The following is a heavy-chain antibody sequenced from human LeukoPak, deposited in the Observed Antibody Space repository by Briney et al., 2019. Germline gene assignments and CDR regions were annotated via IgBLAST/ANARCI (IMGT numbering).Heavy chain of an antibody. CDR1: GYTFTSYG. J-gene: IGHJ5*02. CDR3: ARMSYYDSSGDNWFDP. D-gene: IGHD3-22*01. CDR2: ISAYNGNT. V-gene: IGHV1-18*01. Sequence: ASVKVSCKASGYTFTSYGISWVRQAPGQGLEWMGWISAYNGNTNYAQKIQGRVSMTTDTSASTAYLELRGLRSEDTAVYYCARMSYYDSSGDNWFDPWGRGTLVTVSS.